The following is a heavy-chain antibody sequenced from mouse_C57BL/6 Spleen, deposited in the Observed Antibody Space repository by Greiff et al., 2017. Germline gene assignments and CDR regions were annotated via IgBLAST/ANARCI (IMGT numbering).Heavy chain of an antibody. V-gene: IGHV1-82*01. Sequence: VKLQESGPELVKPGASVKISCKASGYAFSSSWMNWVKQRPGKGLEWIGRIYPGDGDTNYNGKFKGKATLTADKSSSTAYMQLSSLTSEDSAVYFCARSSYYGSSYVRYFDVWGTGTTVTVSS. J-gene: IGHJ1*03. CDR1: GYAFSSSW. CDR3: ARSSYYGSSYVRYFDV. D-gene: IGHD1-1*01. CDR2: IYPGDGDT.